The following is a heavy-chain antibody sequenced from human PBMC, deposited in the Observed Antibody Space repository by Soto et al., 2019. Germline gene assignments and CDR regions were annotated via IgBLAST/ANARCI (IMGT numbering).Heavy chain of an antibody. CDR3: AKDRTRNRIVDY. J-gene: IGHJ4*02. CDR1: GFTFSSYA. CDR2: ISGSGGST. D-gene: IGHD1-1*01. V-gene: IGHV3-23*01. Sequence: GGSLRLSCAASGFTFSSYAMSWVRQAPGKGLESVSAISGSGGSTYYADSVKGRFTISRDNSKNTLYLQMNGLRAEDTAVYYCAKDRTRNRIVDYWGQGTLVTVSS.